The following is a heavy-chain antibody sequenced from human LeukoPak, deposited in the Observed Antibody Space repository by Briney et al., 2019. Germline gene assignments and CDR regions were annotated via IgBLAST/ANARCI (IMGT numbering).Heavy chain of an antibody. Sequence: SETLSLTCTVSGGSISSYYWSWIRQPPGKGLEWIGYIYYSGSTNYNPSLKSRVTISVDTSKNQFSLKLSSVTAADTAVYYCAREQKIAVAGSRRYNWFDPWGQGTLVTVPS. CDR1: GGSISSYY. V-gene: IGHV4-59*01. CDR2: IYYSGST. CDR3: AREQKIAVAGSRRYNWFDP. D-gene: IGHD6-19*01. J-gene: IGHJ5*02.